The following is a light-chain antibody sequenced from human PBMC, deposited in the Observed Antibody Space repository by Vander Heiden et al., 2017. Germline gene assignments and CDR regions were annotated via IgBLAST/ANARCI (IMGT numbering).Light chain of an antibody. V-gene: IGLV4-69*01. CDR1: SGHSHYA. Sequence: QLVLTQSPSASASLGASVKLTCTLSSGHSHYAIAWHQQQPEKGPRFLMKVNNDGSHDKGDGIPDRFSGSSTGAERYLTISSLQFGDEADYYCQTWGSGIVIFGGGTKVTVL. J-gene: IGLJ2*01. CDR3: QTWGSGIVI. CDR2: VNNDGSH.